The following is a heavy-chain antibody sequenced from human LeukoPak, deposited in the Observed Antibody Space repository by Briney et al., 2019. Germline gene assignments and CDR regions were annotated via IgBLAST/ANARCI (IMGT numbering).Heavy chain of an antibody. CDR1: GGSISSYY. D-gene: IGHD3-22*01. CDR2: IYYSGST. J-gene: IGHJ4*02. Sequence: SETLSLTCTVSGGSISSYYWSWIQQPPGKGLEWIGYIYYSGSTNYNPSLKSRVTISVDTSKNQFSLKLSSVTAADTAVYYCARGSSSGYYRNSYFDYWGQGTLVTVSS. CDR3: ARGSSSGYYRNSYFDY. V-gene: IGHV4-59*01.